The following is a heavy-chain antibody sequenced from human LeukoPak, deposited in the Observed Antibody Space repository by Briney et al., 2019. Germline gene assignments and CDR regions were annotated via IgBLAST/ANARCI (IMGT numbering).Heavy chain of an antibody. J-gene: IGHJ6*02. CDR2: ISGSGSST. CDR3: ARVGRELLHYYYYYGMDV. Sequence: GGSLRLSCAGAGFTFNTYAMGWVRQAPGKGLEWVSTISGSGSSTYYADSVKGRFTISRDSSKNTLYLQMNSLRAEDTAVYYCARVGRELLHYYYYYGMDVWGQGTTVTVSS. D-gene: IGHD1-26*01. CDR1: GFTFNTYA. V-gene: IGHV3-23*01.